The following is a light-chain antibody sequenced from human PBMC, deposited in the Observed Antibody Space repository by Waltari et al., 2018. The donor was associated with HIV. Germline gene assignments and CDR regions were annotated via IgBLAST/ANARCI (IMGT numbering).Light chain of an antibody. Sequence: KFMLTQPHSVSESPGKTVTISCTGSSGSIARNYVQWYRQRPGSAPTTVIYEDSKRPSGVPVRCSGSIASSSNSASLTIAGLRTEDEAHYYCHSYDGSNWVFGGGTKLTVL. V-gene: IGLV6-57*02. CDR2: EDS. CDR3: HSYDGSNWV. CDR1: SGSIARNY. J-gene: IGLJ3*02.